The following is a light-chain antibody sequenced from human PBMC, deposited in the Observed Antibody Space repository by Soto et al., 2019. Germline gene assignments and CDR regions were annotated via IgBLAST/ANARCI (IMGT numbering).Light chain of an antibody. CDR1: QSVSSSY. J-gene: IGKJ5*01. CDR3: QQYGSSPPIS. CDR2: GAS. V-gene: IGKV3-20*01. Sequence: EILVTQSPGTVSLSPGERATLSCRASQSVSSSYLAWYQQKPGQARRLLIYGASSRATGIPDRFSGSGSGTEFTLTICRLEPEDFAAYYCQQYGSSPPISFGQVTRLEI.